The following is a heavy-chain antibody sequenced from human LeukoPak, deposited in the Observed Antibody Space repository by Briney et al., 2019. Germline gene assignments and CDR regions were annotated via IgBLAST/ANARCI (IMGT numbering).Heavy chain of an antibody. CDR1: GGSISSYY. Sequence: SETLSLTCTVSGGSISSYYWSWIRQPPGKGLEWIGYIYYSGSTNYNPSLKSRVTISVDTSKNQFSLKLSSVTAADTAVYYCARDRIAAAVNYYYYYGMDVWGQGTTVTVSS. V-gene: IGHV4-59*01. D-gene: IGHD6-13*01. CDR3: ARDRIAAAVNYYYYYGMDV. CDR2: IYYSGST. J-gene: IGHJ6*02.